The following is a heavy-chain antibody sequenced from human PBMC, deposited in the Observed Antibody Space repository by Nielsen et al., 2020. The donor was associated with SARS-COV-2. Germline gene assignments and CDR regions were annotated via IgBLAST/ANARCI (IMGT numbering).Heavy chain of an antibody. CDR2: IWYDGSNK. Sequence: GESLKISCAASGFTFSSYGMHWVRQDPGKGLEWVAVIWYDGSNKYYADSVKGRFTISRDNAKNSLYLQMNSLRAEDTAVYYCASVLCSSTSCYYYYGMDVWGQGTTVTVSS. CDR3: ASVLCSSTSCYYYYGMDV. D-gene: IGHD2-2*01. V-gene: IGHV3-33*03. J-gene: IGHJ6*02. CDR1: GFTFSSYG.